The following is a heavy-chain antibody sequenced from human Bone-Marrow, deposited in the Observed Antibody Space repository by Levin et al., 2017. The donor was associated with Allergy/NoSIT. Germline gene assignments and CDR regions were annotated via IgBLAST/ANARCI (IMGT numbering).Heavy chain of an antibody. D-gene: IGHD3-10*01. CDR2: IYPGDSDT. V-gene: IGHV5-51*01. CDR3: ARLSPRLLWFGELFIPHNWFDP. CDR1: GYSFTSYW. Sequence: GESLKISCKGSGYSFTSYWIGWVRQMPGKGLEWMGIIYPGDSDTRYSPSFQGQVTISADKSISTAYLQWSSLKASDTAMYYCARLSPRLLWFGELFIPHNWFDPWGQGTLVTVSS. J-gene: IGHJ5*02.